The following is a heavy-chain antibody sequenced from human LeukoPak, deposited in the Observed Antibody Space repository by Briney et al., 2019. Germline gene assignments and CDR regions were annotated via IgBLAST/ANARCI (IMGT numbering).Heavy chain of an antibody. CDR1: GFTFDDYG. CDR2: VNQGGTEK. Sequence: GGSLRLSCAASGFTFDDYGMSWVRQAPGKGLEWVANVNQGGTEKFYVDSVKGRFTISRDNAENSLYLQMNSLRVEDTAVYYCAKGQDHYDSSGYYHDAFDIWGQGTMVTVSS. V-gene: IGHV3-7*03. D-gene: IGHD3-22*01. J-gene: IGHJ3*02. CDR3: AKGQDHYDSSGYYHDAFDI.